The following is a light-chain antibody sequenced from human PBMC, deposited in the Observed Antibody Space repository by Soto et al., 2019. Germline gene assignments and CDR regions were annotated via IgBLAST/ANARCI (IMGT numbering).Light chain of an antibody. CDR3: HQYGSSPQT. CDR1: QSVRSSY. Sequence: DIVLTQSPANLSVSPGEIATLSCGASQSVRSSYLAWYPQKAGLAPRLLIYDASSRATGIADRFSGGGSGSDFTLTISRLEPEDFAVFYCHQYGSSPQTFGQGTKVDIK. J-gene: IGKJ1*01. CDR2: DAS. V-gene: IGKV3D-20*01.